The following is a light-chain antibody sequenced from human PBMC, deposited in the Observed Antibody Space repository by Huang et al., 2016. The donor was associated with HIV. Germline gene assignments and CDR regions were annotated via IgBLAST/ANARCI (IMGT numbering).Light chain of an antibody. Sequence: DIQMTQSPSSLSASVGDRVTITCQASPDISTYLNWYQQKPGKAPKVLIYTASNLETGGPSRFSGSGSGTNFTFTISSLQPEDIATYYCQQYDNVPITFGQGTRLEI. CDR1: PDISTY. J-gene: IGKJ5*01. V-gene: IGKV1-33*01. CDR3: QQYDNVPIT. CDR2: TAS.